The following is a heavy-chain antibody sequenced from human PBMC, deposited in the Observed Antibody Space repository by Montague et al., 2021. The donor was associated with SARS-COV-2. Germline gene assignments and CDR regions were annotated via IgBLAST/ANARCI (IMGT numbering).Heavy chain of an antibody. Sequence: SKTLSLTCAVYGGSFSGYYWSWIRQPPGKGLEWIGEINHSGSTNYNPSLKSRVTISVDTSKNQFSLKLSSVTAADTAVYYCARGPVDDNCSGGSCYSRYYYGMDVWGQGTLVTVSS. CDR2: INHSGST. CDR3: ARGPVDDNCSGGSCYSRYYYGMDV. D-gene: IGHD2-15*01. V-gene: IGHV4-34*01. J-gene: IGHJ6*02. CDR1: GGSFSGYY.